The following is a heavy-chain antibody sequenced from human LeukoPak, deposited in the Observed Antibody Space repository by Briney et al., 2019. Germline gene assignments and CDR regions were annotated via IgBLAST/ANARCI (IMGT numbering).Heavy chain of an antibody. D-gene: IGHD3-22*01. J-gene: IGHJ4*02. V-gene: IGHV3-66*01. Sequence: GGSLRLSCAASGFTVSSNYMSWVRQAPGKGLEWVSVIYSGGSTYYADSVKGRFTISRDNSKNTLYLQMNSLRAEDTAVYYCARTYYYDSSGSSDYWGQGTLVTVSS. CDR1: GFTVSSNY. CDR3: ARTYYYDSSGSSDY. CDR2: IYSGGST.